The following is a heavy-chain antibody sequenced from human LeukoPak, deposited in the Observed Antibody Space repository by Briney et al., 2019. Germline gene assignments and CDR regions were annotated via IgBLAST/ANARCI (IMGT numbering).Heavy chain of an antibody. CDR2: ISGSGGST. CDR1: GFTFSSYA. D-gene: IGHD2/OR15-2a*01. V-gene: IGHV3-23*01. J-gene: IGHJ3*02. CDR3: AKGSLRFYDAFDI. Sequence: QSGGSLRLSCAASGFTFSSYAMSWVRQAPGKGLEWVSAISGSGGSTYYADSVKGRFTISRDNSKNTLYLQMNSLRAEDTAVYYCAKGSLRFYDAFDIWGQGTMVTVSS.